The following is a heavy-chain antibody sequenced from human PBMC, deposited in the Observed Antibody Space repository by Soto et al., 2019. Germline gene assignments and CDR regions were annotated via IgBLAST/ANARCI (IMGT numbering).Heavy chain of an antibody. D-gene: IGHD6-19*01. Sequence: QLQLQESDPGLVKPSETLSLTCTVSGGSISSSSYYWGWIRQPPGKGLEWIGSIYYSGSTYYNPSLKSRVTISVDTSKNQCSLKLSSVTAADTAVYYCASRTIAVAGPWDYWGQGTLVTVSS. V-gene: IGHV4-39*01. CDR3: ASRTIAVAGPWDY. J-gene: IGHJ4*02. CDR2: IYYSGST. CDR1: GGSISSSSYY.